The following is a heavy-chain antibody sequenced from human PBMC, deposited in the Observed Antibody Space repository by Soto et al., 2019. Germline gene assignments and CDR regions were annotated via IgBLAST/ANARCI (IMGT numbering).Heavy chain of an antibody. V-gene: IGHV1-69*08. CDR3: VREEGYYNMGTLSVYYLDV. CDR1: GGTLSSET. Sequence: QVQLVQSGPEVKKSGSSVKVSCKVSGGTLSSETISWLRQAPGQGLEWMGRIIPLLGIGNYAQKFQGRVTITEDISTNTGYMELSSLTSQDTAIYYCVREEGYYNMGTLSVYYLDVWGNGTTVTVSS. J-gene: IGHJ6*03. CDR2: IIPLLGIG. D-gene: IGHD3-9*01.